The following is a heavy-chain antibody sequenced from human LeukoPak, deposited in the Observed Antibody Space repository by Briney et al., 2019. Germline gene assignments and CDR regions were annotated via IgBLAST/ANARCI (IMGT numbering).Heavy chain of an antibody. V-gene: IGHV3-30*18. CDR1: GFTFGSYG. CDR2: VSFDGRTK. Sequence: GGSLRLSCAASGFTFGSYGMHWVRQAPGKGPEWVAVVSFDGRTKYYAGSVKGRFTISRDNSQNTLYLQMNSLRAEDTAVYYCAKDGNTVTIFDYWGRGTLVTVSS. J-gene: IGHJ4*02. CDR3: AKDGNTVTIFDY. D-gene: IGHD4-17*01.